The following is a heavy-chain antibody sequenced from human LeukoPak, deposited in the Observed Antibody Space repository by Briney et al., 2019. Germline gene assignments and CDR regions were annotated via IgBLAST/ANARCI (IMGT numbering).Heavy chain of an antibody. D-gene: IGHD3-10*01. Sequence: SETLSLTCTVSGGSISSYYWSWIRQPAGKGLEWIGRIYTSGSTNYNPSLKSRVTMSVDTSKNQFSLKLSSVTAADTAVYYCARGERFAMVRAPYYYGMAVWGQGTTVTVSS. CDR3: ARGERFAMVRAPYYYGMAV. V-gene: IGHV4-4*07. CDR2: IYTSGST. CDR1: GGSISSYY. J-gene: IGHJ6*02.